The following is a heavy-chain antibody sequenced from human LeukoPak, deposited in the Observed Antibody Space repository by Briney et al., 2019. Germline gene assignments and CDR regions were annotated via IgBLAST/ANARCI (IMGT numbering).Heavy chain of an antibody. CDR3: ARGDYSNYGWDYFDY. V-gene: IGHV3-7*01. CDR2: IKQDGSEN. J-gene: IGHJ4*02. D-gene: IGHD4-11*01. Sequence: GGSLRLSCVDRGFTFRSSCVSRGRPALQRGLGRVAHIKQDGSENYYVDSVKGRFTSSRDNAKNSLYLQMYSLRAEDTAVYYCARGDYSNYGWDYFDYWGQGTLVTVSS. CDR1: GFTFRSSC.